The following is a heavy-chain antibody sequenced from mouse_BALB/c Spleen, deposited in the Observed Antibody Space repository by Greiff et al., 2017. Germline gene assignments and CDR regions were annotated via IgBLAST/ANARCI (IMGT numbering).Heavy chain of an antibody. J-gene: IGHJ4*01. Sequence: EVQGVESGGGLVQPGGSRKLSCAASGFTFSSFGMHWVRQAPEKGLEWVAYISSGSSTIYYADTVKGRFTISRDNPKNTLFLQMTSLRSEDTAMYYCARTYYYGYDEDAMDYWGQGTSVTVSS. CDR1: GFTFSSFG. V-gene: IGHV5-17*02. CDR2: ISSGSSTI. D-gene: IGHD2-2*01. CDR3: ARTYYYGYDEDAMDY.